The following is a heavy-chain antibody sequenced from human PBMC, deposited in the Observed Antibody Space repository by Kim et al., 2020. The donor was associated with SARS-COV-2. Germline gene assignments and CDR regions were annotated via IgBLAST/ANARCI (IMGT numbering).Heavy chain of an antibody. Sequence: GRFTISRDNCKNTLYLQMNSMRAEDTAVYYCARDSFYSSSWYSYYCGMDVWGQGTTVTVSS. CDR3: ARDSFYSSSWYSYYCGMDV. V-gene: IGHV3-53*01. D-gene: IGHD6-13*01. J-gene: IGHJ6*02.